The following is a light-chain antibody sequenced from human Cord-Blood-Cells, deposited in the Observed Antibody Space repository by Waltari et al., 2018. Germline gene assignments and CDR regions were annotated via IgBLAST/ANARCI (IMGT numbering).Light chain of an antibody. CDR1: SSDVGGYNY. Sequence: QSALTQPPSASGSPGQSVTISCTGTSSDVGGYNYVSWYQQHPGKAPKLMIYEVSKRPSGVPDHFSGSKSGNTASLTVSGLQAEDEADYYCSSYAGSNTWVFGGGTKLTVL. CDR2: EVS. CDR3: SSYAGSNTWV. J-gene: IGLJ3*02. V-gene: IGLV2-8*01.